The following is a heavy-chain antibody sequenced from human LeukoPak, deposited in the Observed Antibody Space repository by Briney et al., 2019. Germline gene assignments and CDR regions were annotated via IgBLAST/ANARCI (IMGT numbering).Heavy chain of an antibody. D-gene: IGHD1-7*01. CDR1: GYTFTSYD. Sequence: ASVTVSCKASGYTFTSYDINWVRQATGQGLEWMGWMNPNSGNTGYAQKFQGRVTMTRNTSISTAYMELSSLRSEDTAVYYCARYLELELRIEYGMDVWGQGTTVTVSS. CDR2: MNPNSGNT. J-gene: IGHJ6*02. CDR3: ARYLELELRIEYGMDV. V-gene: IGHV1-8*01.